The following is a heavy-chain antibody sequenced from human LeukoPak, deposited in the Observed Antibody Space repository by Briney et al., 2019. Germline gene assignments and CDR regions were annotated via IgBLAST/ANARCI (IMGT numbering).Heavy chain of an antibody. CDR3: AKRGAGPFDY. D-gene: IGHD6-19*01. J-gene: IGHJ4*02. V-gene: IGHV4-39*01. Sequence: SETLSLTCIVSGGSISNKDFYWGWIRQPPGEGLEWIGSIYYSGSTYYNPSLKSRVTISVETANNQFSLKLRSVTAADTAVYYCAKRGAGPFDYWGQGTLVTVSS. CDR2: IYYSGST. CDR1: GGSISNKDFY.